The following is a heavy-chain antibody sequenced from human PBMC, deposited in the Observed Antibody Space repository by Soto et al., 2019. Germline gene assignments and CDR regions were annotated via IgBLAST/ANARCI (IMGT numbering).Heavy chain of an antibody. J-gene: IGHJ6*02. CDR2: IRSKANSYAT. Sequence: GGSLRLSCAASGFTFSGSAMHWVRQASGKGLEWVGRIRSKANSYATAYAASVKGRFTISRDDSKNTAYLQMNSLKTEDTAVYYCTSTIFGVVIDYGMDVWGQGTTVTVSS. V-gene: IGHV3-73*01. D-gene: IGHD3-3*01. CDR1: GFTFSGSA. CDR3: TSTIFGVVIDYGMDV.